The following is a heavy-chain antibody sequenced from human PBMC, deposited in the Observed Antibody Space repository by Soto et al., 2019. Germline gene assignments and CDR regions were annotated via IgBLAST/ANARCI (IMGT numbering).Heavy chain of an antibody. CDR3: AKAIGGWDQGRHYFYMDV. CDR1: GFNFMNHG. J-gene: IGHJ6*03. D-gene: IGHD6-19*01. V-gene: IGHV3-30*18. CDR2: ISHDGDAK. Sequence: QEELVESGGGVVQPGTSLRLSCAASGFNFMNHGLHWVRQGPGKGLEWVAVISHDGDAKYYIDSVKGRFTISRDNSQSTLDLQMDSLRPEDTAVYFCAKAIGGWDQGRHYFYMDVWGKGTTVTVSS.